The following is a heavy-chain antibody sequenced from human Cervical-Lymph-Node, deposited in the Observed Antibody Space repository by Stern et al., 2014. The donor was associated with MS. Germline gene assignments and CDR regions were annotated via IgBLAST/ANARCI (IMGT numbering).Heavy chain of an antibody. J-gene: IGHJ2*01. D-gene: IGHD2-21*02. Sequence: EVQLVESGGGLVQPGGSLRLSCAASGFTFSSYAMHWVRQAPAKGLDYVSVISSNGGSTYYANSVKGRFTISRDNSKNTLYLHMGSLRVEDMAVYYCARGVTYCCGDCYGWYFDLWGRGTLVTVSS. CDR2: ISSNGGST. CDR1: GFTFSSYA. CDR3: ARGVTYCCGDCYGWYFDL. V-gene: IGHV3-64*01.